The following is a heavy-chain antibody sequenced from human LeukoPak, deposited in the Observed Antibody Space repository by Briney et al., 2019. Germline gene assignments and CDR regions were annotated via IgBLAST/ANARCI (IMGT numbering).Heavy chain of an antibody. Sequence: SETLSLTCAVSGYSISGGYYWGWIRQPPGKGLEWIGSIYHSGSTYYNPSLKSRVTISVDTSKNQISLKLSSVTAADTAVYYCASSYCSGGSCYSGDAFDIWGQGTMVTVSS. CDR3: ASSYCSGGSCYSGDAFDI. D-gene: IGHD2-15*01. CDR2: IYHSGST. V-gene: IGHV4-38-2*01. J-gene: IGHJ3*02. CDR1: GYSISGGYY.